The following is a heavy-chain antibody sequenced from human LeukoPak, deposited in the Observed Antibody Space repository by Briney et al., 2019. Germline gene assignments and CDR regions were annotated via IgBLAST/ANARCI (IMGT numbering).Heavy chain of an antibody. V-gene: IGHV3-11*04. CDR2: ISSSGSTI. CDR3: ARDHRGVRDYFDY. CDR1: GFTFSDYY. Sequence: GGSLRLPCAASGFTFSDYYMSWIRQAPGKGPEWVSYISSSGSTIYYEDSVKGRFTISRDNAKNSLYLQMNSLRAEDTAVYYCARDHRGVRDYFDYWGQGTLVTVSS. J-gene: IGHJ4*02. D-gene: IGHD3-10*01.